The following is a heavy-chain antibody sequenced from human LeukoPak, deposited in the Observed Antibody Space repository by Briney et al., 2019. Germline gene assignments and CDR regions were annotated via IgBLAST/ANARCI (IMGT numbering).Heavy chain of an antibody. J-gene: IGHJ4*02. D-gene: IGHD2-8*01. V-gene: IGHV3-73*01. CDR2: IRSKANGYAT. Sequence: GGSLRLSCAASGFTFSGSAMHWVRQASGKGLEWVGRIRSKANGYATAYAASVKGRFTISRDDSKNTAYLQMNSLKTEDTAVYYCTSKNGLPFDYWGQGTLVTVSS. CDR1: GFTFSGSA. CDR3: TSKNGLPFDY.